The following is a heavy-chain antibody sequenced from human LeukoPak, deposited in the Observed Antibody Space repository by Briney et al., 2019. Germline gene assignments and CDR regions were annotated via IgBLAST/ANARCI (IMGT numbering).Heavy chain of an antibody. CDR3: ARSLRRGYSSSWYADY. Sequence: PSETLSLTCTVSGGSISSSSYYWSWIRQPPRKGLEWIGEINHSGSTNYNPSLKSRVTISVDTSKNQFSLKLSSVTAADTAVYYCARSLRRGYSSSWYADYWGQGTLVTVSS. V-gene: IGHV4-39*07. CDR1: GGSISSSSYY. D-gene: IGHD6-13*01. CDR2: INHSGST. J-gene: IGHJ4*02.